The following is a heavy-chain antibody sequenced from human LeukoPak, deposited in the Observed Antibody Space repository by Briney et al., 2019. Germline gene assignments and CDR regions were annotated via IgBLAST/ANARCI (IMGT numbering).Heavy chain of an antibody. D-gene: IGHD3-16*02. J-gene: IGHJ4*02. CDR1: GYTFTSYG. CDR3: ARDSTPHYAYVWGSYPVDY. V-gene: IGHV1-18*01. Sequence: GASVKVSCKASGYTFTSYGISWVRQAPGQGLEWMVLISAYNGNTNYAQKLQGRVTMTTDTSTSTAYMELRSLRSDDTAVYYCARDSTPHYAYVWGSYPVDYWGQGTLVTVSS. CDR2: ISAYNGNT.